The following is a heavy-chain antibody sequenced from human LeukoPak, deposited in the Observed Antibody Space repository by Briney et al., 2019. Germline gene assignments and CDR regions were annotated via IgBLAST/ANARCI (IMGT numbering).Heavy chain of an antibody. J-gene: IGHJ3*02. CDR3: AATWGTVSPRGAFDI. Sequence: SQTLSLTCTVSGGSISSGGYYWSWIRQPPGKGLEWIGYIYHSGSTYYNPSLKSRVTISVDRSKNQFSLKLSSVTAADTAVYYCAATWGTVSPRGAFDIWGQGTMVTVSS. V-gene: IGHV4-30-2*01. CDR1: GGSISSGGYY. D-gene: IGHD3-16*01. CDR2: IYHSGST.